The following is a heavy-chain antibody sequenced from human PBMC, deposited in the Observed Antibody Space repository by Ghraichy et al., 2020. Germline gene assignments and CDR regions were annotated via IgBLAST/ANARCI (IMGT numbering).Heavy chain of an antibody. D-gene: IGHD1-1*01. J-gene: IGHJ4*02. Sequence: LEWIGSINYIGTTYYKSSLMSRVSISADMSKNRFSLRLSSVTAADTAIYYCGRLSTGPMGNYFEDWGPGNLVT. V-gene: IGHV4-39*01. CDR2: INYIGTT. CDR3: GRLSTGPMGNYFED.